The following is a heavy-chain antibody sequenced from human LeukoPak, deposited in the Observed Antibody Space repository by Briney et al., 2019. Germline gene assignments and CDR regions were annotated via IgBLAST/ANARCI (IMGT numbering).Heavy chain of an antibody. CDR1: GFTFSGSA. Sequence: GGSLRLSCAASGFTFSGSAMHWVRQASGKGLEWVGRIRSKANSYATAYAASVKGRFTISRDDSKNTAYLQTNSLKTEDTAVYYCTRHEEVVVAARGDYYYYGMDVWGQGTTVTVSS. J-gene: IGHJ6*02. CDR2: IRSKANSYAT. V-gene: IGHV3-73*01. D-gene: IGHD2-15*01. CDR3: TRHEEVVVAARGDYYYYGMDV.